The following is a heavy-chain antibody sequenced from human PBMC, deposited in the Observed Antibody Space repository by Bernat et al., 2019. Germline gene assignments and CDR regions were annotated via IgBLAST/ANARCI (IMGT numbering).Heavy chain of an antibody. V-gene: IGHV3-11*01. CDR3: ASRHIITGRFDP. J-gene: IGHJ5*02. CDR2: ISSSGSTI. D-gene: IGHD3-22*01. Sequence: QVQLVESGGGLVKPGGSLRLSCAASGFTFSDYYMSWIRQAPGKGLEWVSYISSSGSTIYSAASVKGRFTIARDNAKNSLYLQMNSLRAEATAVYYCASRHIITGRFDPWGQGTLVTVSS. CDR1: GFTFSDYY.